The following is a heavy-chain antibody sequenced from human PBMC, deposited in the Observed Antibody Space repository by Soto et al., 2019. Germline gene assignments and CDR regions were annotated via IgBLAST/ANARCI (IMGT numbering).Heavy chain of an antibody. J-gene: IGHJ6*02. Sequence: QVQLVESGGGVVQPGRSLRLSCAASGFTFSSYGMHWVRQAPGKGLEWVAVISYDGSNKYYADSVKGRFTISRDNSKNTLYLQMNSLRAEDTAVHYCAKDLGRCYGDYACPYGMDVWGQGTTVTVSS. D-gene: IGHD4-17*01. CDR1: GFTFSSYG. CDR3: AKDLGRCYGDYACPYGMDV. CDR2: ISYDGSNK. V-gene: IGHV3-30*18.